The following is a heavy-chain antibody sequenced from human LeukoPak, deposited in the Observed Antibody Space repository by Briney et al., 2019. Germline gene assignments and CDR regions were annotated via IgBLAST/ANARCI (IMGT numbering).Heavy chain of an antibody. Sequence: KPSETLSLTGTVSGGSISSGGYYWSWIRQPPGKGLEWIGEINHSGSTNYNPSLKSRVTISVDTSKNQFSMKLSSVTAADTAVYYCAGGVWGYDSSGYYYLDYWGQGTLVTVSS. V-gene: IGHV4-39*07. CDR1: GGSISSGGYY. J-gene: IGHJ4*02. D-gene: IGHD3-22*01. CDR2: INHSGST. CDR3: AGGVWGYDSSGYYYLDY.